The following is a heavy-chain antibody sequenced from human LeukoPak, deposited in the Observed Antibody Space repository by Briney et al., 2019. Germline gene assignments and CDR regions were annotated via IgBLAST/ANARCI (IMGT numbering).Heavy chain of an antibody. CDR3: ARGGIFGVVITNWFDP. CDR2: FDPEDGET. D-gene: IGHD3-3*01. V-gene: IGHV1-24*01. J-gene: IGHJ5*02. CDR1: GYTLTELS. Sequence: GASVKVSCKVSGYTLTELSMHWVRQAPGKGLEWMGGFDPEDGETIYAQKFQGRVTMTEDTSTDTAYMELRSLRSDDTAAYYCARGGIFGVVITNWFDPWGQGTLATVSS.